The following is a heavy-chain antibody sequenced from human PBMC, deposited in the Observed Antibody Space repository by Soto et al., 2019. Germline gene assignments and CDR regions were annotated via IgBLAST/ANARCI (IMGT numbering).Heavy chain of an antibody. D-gene: IGHD3-22*01. CDR2: IYYSGST. CDR1: GGSISSYY. V-gene: IGHV4-59*01. CDR3: ARVGTLNYYDSSGYSDY. Sequence: SETLSLTCTVSGGSISSYYWSWIRQPPGKGLEWIGYIYYSGSTNYNPSLKSRVTISVDTSKNQFSLKLSSVTAADTAVYYCARVGTLNYYDSSGYSDYWGQGTLVTVSS. J-gene: IGHJ4*02.